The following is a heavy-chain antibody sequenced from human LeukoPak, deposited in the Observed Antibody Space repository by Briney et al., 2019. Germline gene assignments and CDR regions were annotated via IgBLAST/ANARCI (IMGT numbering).Heavy chain of an antibody. V-gene: IGHV1-2*02. CDR3: ARSVDTAMVADY. CDR1: GYTFTGYY. J-gene: IGHJ4*02. D-gene: IGHD5-18*01. CDR2: INPNSGGT. Sequence: ASVKVSCKASGYTFTGYYIHWVRQAPGQGLEWMGWINPNSGGTNYAQKFQGRVTMTRDTSISTAYMELSRLRSDDTAVYYCARSVDTAMVADYWGQGTLVTVSS.